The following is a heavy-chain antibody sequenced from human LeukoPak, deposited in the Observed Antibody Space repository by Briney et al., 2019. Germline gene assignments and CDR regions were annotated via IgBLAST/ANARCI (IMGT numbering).Heavy chain of an antibody. J-gene: IGHJ4*02. CDR3: AKDCSSTSCPTSDY. CDR2: ISGSGGST. CDR1: GFTFSSYA. Sequence: GGSLRLSCAASGFTFSSYAMSWVRQAPGKGLEWVSAISGSGGSTYYADPVKGRFTISRDNSKNTLYLQMNSLRAEDTAVYYCAKDCSSTSCPTSDYWGQGTLVTVSS. V-gene: IGHV3-23*01. D-gene: IGHD2-2*01.